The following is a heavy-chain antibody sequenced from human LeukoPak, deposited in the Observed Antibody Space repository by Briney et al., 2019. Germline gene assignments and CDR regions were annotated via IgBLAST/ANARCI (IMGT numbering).Heavy chain of an antibody. Sequence: GGSLRLSCAASGFTFSSYSMNWGRQAPGKGLEGVSSISISRSYIYYADSVKGRFAISGDNAKTSLYLQMNSLSAEDTAVYYCAREGTPYCFDPWGQGTLVTVSS. CDR1: GFTFSSYS. CDR2: ISISRSYI. D-gene: IGHD3-10*01. V-gene: IGHV3-21*01. CDR3: AREGTPYCFDP. J-gene: IGHJ5*02.